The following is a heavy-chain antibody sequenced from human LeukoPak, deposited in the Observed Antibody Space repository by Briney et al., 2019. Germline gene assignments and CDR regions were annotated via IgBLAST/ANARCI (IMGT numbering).Heavy chain of an antibody. J-gene: IGHJ3*02. V-gene: IGHV3-53*01. CDR2: IYSGGST. CDR3: ARSITMLYAFDI. D-gene: IGHD3-10*01. CDR1: GFTFSSYS. Sequence: GGSLRLSCAASGFTFSSYSMNWVRQAPGKGLEWVSVIYSGGSTYYADSVKGRFTISRDNSKNTLYLQMNSLRAEDTAVYYCARSITMLYAFDIWGQGTMVTVSS.